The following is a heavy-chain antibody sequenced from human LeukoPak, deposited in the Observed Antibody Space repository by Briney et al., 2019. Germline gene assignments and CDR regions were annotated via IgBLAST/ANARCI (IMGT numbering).Heavy chain of an antibody. V-gene: IGHV1-8*03. CDR1: GYTFTSYD. CDR3: ARATGIYGSGSYYFDY. CDR2: MNPNSGNT. D-gene: IGHD3-10*01. Sequence: GASVKVSCKASGYTFTSYDINWVRQATGQGLEWMGWMNPNSGNTGYAQKFQGRVTITRNTSISTAYMELSSLRSEDTAVYYCARATGIYGSGSYYFDYWGQGTLVTVSS. J-gene: IGHJ4*02.